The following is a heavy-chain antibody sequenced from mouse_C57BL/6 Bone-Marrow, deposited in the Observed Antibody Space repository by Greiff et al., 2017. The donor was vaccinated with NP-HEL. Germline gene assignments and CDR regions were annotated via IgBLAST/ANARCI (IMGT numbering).Heavy chain of an antibody. V-gene: IGHV1-69*01. CDR2: IDPSDSYT. J-gene: IGHJ4*01. Sequence: QVQLQQPGAELVMPGASVKLSCKASGYTFTSYWMHWVKQRPGQGLEWIGEIDPSDSYTNYNQKFKGKSTLTVDKSSSTAYMQLSSLTSEDTAVYYCARDLTVYAMEYWGQGTAVTVSS. D-gene: IGHD4-1*01. CDR3: ARDLTVYAMEY. CDR1: GYTFTSYW.